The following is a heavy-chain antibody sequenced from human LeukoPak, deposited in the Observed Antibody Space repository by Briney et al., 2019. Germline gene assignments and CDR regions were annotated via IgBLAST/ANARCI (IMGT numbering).Heavy chain of an antibody. CDR1: GFTFSSYS. V-gene: IGHV3-23*01. D-gene: IGHD5-18*01. Sequence: PGGSLRLSCAASGFTFSSYSMSWVRQAPGKGLEWVSAISGSGGSTYYADSVKGRFTISRGNSKNTLYLQMNSLRAEDTAVYYCAKDTGIQLWGGFFDYWGQGTLVTVSS. CDR3: AKDTGIQLWGGFFDY. J-gene: IGHJ4*02. CDR2: ISGSGGST.